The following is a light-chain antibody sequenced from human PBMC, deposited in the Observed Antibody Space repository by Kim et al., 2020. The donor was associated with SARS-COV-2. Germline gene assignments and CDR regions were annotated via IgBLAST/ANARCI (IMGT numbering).Light chain of an antibody. V-gene: IGLV2-14*01. CDR1: SSDVGGYNY. J-gene: IGLJ1*01. CDR3: SSYTSSSTYV. CDR2: DVS. Sequence: QSALTQPASVSGSPGQSITISCTGTSSDVGGYNYVSWYQQHPGKAPKLLIYDVSKRPSGVSNRFSGSKSGNTASLTISGLQAEDDADYYYSSYTSSSTYVFGTGTKVTVL.